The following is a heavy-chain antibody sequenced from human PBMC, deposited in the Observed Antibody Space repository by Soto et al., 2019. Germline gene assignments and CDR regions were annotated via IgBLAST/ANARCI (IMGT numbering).Heavy chain of an antibody. V-gene: IGHV4-4*07. CDR3: XXGXXXXXFXXWANWFD. CDR1: GGSISSFY. CDR2: VYDSGSS. J-gene: IGHJ5*02. Sequence: QMVLQESGPGLVKPSETLSLTCNVSGGSISSFYWTWIRQPAGGRLEWIGRVYDSGSSNYNPSLXXXXXXXXXXXXXQFSLSLXSVXXXXXXXXXXXXGXXXXXFXXWANWFD.